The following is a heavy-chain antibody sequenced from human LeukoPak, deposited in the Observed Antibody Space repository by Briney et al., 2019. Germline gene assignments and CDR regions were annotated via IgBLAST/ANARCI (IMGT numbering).Heavy chain of an antibody. V-gene: IGHV4-61*02. J-gene: IGHJ3*02. CDR1: GGSISSGSYY. CDR3: AREIYPTSAFDI. CDR2: IYTSGST. Sequence: SETLSLTCTVSGGSISSGSYYWSWIRQPAGKGLEWIGRIYTSGSTNYNPSLKSRVTISVDTSKNQFSLKLSSVTAADTAVYYCAREIYPTSAFDIWGQGTMVTVSS. D-gene: IGHD2-2*01.